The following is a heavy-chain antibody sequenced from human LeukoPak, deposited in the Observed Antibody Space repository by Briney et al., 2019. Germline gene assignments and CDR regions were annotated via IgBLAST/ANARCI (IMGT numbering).Heavy chain of an antibody. V-gene: IGHV3-30*02. J-gene: IGHJ4*02. CDR1: GFTFSSYG. CDR3: TTERTTFDY. Sequence: GGSLRLSCAASGFTFSSYGMHWVRQAPGKGLEWVAFIRYDGSNKYYADSVKGRFTISRDDSKNTLYLQMNSLKTEDTAVYYCTTERTTFDYWGQGTLVTVSS. D-gene: IGHD1-7*01. CDR2: IRYDGSNK.